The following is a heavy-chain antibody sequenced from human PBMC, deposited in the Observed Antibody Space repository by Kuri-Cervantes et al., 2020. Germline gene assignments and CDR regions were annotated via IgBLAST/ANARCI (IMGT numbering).Heavy chain of an antibody. J-gene: IGHJ4*02. Sequence: GESLKISCAASGFTFSSYGMHWVRQAPGKGLEWVAVISYDGSNKYYADSVKGRFTISRDNSKNTLYLQMNSLRAEDTAVYYCAALGSYLYWGQGTLVTVSS. CDR1: GFTFSSYG. V-gene: IGHV3-30*03. CDR3: AALGSYLY. CDR2: ISYDGSNK. D-gene: IGHD3-10*01.